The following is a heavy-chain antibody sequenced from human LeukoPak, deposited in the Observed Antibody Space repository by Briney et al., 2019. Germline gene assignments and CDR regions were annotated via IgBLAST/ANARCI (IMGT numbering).Heavy chain of an antibody. V-gene: IGHV3-43*02. J-gene: IGHJ4*02. CDR3: AKVPRPGGSGWYCDY. CDR1: GFSFDDYA. Sequence: PGGSLRLSCAASGFSFDDYAMHWVRQTPGKGLDWVSLISGDGGTTYYADSVKGRFTISRDNSKNSLYLQMNSLRPEDTALYYCAKVPRPGGSGWYCDYWGQGTLVTVSS. D-gene: IGHD6-25*01. CDR2: ISGDGGTT.